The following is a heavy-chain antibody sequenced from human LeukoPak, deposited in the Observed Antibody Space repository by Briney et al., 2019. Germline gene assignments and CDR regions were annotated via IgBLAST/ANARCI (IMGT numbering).Heavy chain of an antibody. CDR1: GGSISSGDYY. Sequence: SESLSLTCSVSGGSISSGDYYWGWIRQPPGKGLEWIGNINYSGSTYYNPSLKSRVTISVDTSKNQFSLKLSSVTAADTAVYYCARPLPGVIIGYFDLWGRGTLVTVSS. CDR3: ARPLPGVIIGYFDL. V-gene: IGHV4-39*01. D-gene: IGHD3-10*01. CDR2: INYSGST. J-gene: IGHJ2*01.